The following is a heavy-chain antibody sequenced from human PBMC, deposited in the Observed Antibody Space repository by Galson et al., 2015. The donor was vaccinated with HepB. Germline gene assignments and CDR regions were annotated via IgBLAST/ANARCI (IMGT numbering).Heavy chain of an antibody. V-gene: IGHV3-53*01. D-gene: IGHD2-21*02. CDR1: GFTVSKSY. CDR2: IYSGGHA. Sequence: SLRLSCAVSGFTVSKSYVSWVRQAPGKGLEWLSVIYSGGHAFYADSVQGRFTISRDTSKNTVYLQMNSLRAEDTAVYYCAKVAILGVTPHYFDYLGQGTLVTVSS. CDR3: AKVAILGVTPHYFDY. J-gene: IGHJ4*02.